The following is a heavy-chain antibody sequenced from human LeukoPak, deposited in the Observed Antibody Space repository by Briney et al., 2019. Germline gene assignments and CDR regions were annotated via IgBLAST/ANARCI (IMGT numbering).Heavy chain of an antibody. Sequence: EASVKVSCKASGYTFTSYGISWVRQAPGQGLEWMGWISAYNGNTNYAQKLQGRVTMTTDTSTSTAYMELRSLRSDDTAVYYCARDSITIFGVVISQGYYYYYMDVWGKGTTVTVSS. D-gene: IGHD3-3*01. CDR2: ISAYNGNT. CDR3: ARDSITIFGVVISQGYYYYYMDV. J-gene: IGHJ6*03. CDR1: GYTFTSYG. V-gene: IGHV1-18*01.